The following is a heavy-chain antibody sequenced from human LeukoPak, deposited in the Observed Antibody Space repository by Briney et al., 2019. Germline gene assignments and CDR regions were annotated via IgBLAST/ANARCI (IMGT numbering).Heavy chain of an antibody. CDR3: ATLGASSSWYSAFDI. D-gene: IGHD6-13*01. Sequence: PGRSLRLSCAASGFTFISYGMHWVRQAPGKGLEGVAVIWYDGSNKYYADSVKGRFTISRDNSKNTLYLQMNSLRAEDTAVYYCATLGASSSWYSAFDIWGQGTMVTVSS. V-gene: IGHV3-33*01. CDR2: IWYDGSNK. J-gene: IGHJ3*02. CDR1: GFTFISYG.